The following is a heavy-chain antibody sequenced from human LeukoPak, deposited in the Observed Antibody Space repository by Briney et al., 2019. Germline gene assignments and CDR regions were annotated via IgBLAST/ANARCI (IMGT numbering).Heavy chain of an antibody. Sequence: GGSLRLSCAASGFTFSSYAMSWVRQAPGKGLEWVSVIYSGDNTYYVESVKGRFTISRDNSKNTLFLQMNRLRAEDTAVYYCAGRRVLDASFDYWGQGTLVTVSS. J-gene: IGHJ4*02. CDR3: AGRRVLDASFDY. D-gene: IGHD3-16*01. CDR2: IYSGDNT. V-gene: IGHV3-66*02. CDR1: GFTFSSYA.